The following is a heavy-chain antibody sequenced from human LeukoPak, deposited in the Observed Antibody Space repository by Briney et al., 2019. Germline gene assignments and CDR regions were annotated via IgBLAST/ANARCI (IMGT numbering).Heavy chain of an antibody. V-gene: IGHV4-31*03. D-gene: IGHD3-10*01. CDR3: ARKENVYYYFDY. J-gene: IGHJ4*02. CDR1: GGSISSGGYY. Sequence: SETLSLTCTVSGGSISSGGYYWSWIRQHPGKGLEWIGYIYYSGSTYYNPSLKSRVTISVDTSKNQFSLKLSSVTAVDTAVYYCARKENVYYYFDYWGQGTLVTVSS. CDR2: IYYSGST.